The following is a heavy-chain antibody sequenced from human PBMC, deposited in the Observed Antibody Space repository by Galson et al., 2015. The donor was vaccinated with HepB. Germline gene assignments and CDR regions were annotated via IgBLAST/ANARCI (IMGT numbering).Heavy chain of an antibody. V-gene: IGHV3-11*01. D-gene: IGHD6-13*01. Sequence: SLRLSCAASGFTFSDYYMSWIRQAPGKGLEWVSYISSSGSTIYYADSVKGRFTISRDNAKNSLYLQMNSLRAEDTAVYYCARERQQLAVFNYFDYWGQGTLVTVSS. CDR2: ISSSGSTI. J-gene: IGHJ4*02. CDR1: GFTFSDYY. CDR3: ARERQQLAVFNYFDY.